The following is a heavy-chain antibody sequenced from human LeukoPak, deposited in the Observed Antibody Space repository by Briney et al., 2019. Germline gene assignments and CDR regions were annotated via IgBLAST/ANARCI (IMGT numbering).Heavy chain of an antibody. CDR1: GGTFSSYA. Sequence: SVKVSCKASGGTFSSYAISWVRQALGQGLEWMGRIIPIFGIANYAQKFQGRVTITADKSTSTAYMELSSLRSEDTAVYYCARDTRGTSSGWFDPWGQGTLVTVSS. J-gene: IGHJ5*02. CDR3: ARDTRGTSSGWFDP. CDR2: IIPIFGIA. D-gene: IGHD2-2*01. V-gene: IGHV1-69*04.